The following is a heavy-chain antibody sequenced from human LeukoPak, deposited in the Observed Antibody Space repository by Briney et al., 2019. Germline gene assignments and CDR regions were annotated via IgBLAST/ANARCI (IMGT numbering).Heavy chain of an antibody. CDR2: INHSGST. CDR3: ARHDSSGYYPPY. Sequence: SETLSLTCAVYGGSFSGCYWSWIRQPPGKGLEWIGEINHSGSTNYNPSLKSRVTISVDTSKNQFSLKLSSVTAADTAVYYCARHDSSGYYPPYWGQGTLVTVSS. V-gene: IGHV4-34*01. J-gene: IGHJ4*02. CDR1: GGSFSGCY. D-gene: IGHD3-22*01.